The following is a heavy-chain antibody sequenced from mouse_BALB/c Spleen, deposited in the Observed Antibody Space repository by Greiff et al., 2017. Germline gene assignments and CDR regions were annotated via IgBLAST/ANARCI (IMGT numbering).Heavy chain of an antibody. CDR2: INPNNGGT. V-gene: IGHV1-18*01. J-gene: IGHJ4*01. CDR3: ARSKDYGKDAMDY. D-gene: IGHD2-1*01. CDR1: GYTFTDYN. Sequence: EVQLQQSGAELARPGASVKLSCKASGYTFTDYNMDWVKQSHGKSLEWIGDINPNNGGTIYNQKFKGKATLTVDKSSSTAYMELRSLTSEDTAVYYCARSKDYGKDAMDYWGQGTSVTVSS.